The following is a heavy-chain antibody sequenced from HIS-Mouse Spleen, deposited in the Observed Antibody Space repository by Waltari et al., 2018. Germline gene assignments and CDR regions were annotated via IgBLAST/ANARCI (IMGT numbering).Heavy chain of an antibody. CDR3: ARDTVPHTLYFDL. CDR2: ISYDGSNK. Sequence: QVQLVESGGGVFQPGRSLGPSWSASGFTFGGSSRHWVCQAPGKGLEWVAVISYDGSNKYYADSVKGRFTISRDNSKNTLYLQMNSLRAEDTAVYYCARDTVPHTLYFDLWGRGTLVTVSS. CDR1: GFTFGGSS. D-gene: IGHD2-21*01. V-gene: IGHV3-30*04. J-gene: IGHJ2*01.